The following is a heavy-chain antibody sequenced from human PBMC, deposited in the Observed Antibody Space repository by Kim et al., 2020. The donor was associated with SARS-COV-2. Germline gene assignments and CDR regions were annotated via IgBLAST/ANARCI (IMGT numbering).Heavy chain of an antibody. CDR3: VRVSARGCNYSRLYHGMDV. CDR1: GGSLSGYC. CDR2: INHSGNT. D-gene: IGHD5-12*01. V-gene: IGHV4-34*01. J-gene: IGHJ6*02. Sequence: SETLSLTCDVGGGSLSGYCWGWIRQSPGKGLEWVGEINHSGNTLYNPPLASRLTLSVRASANQFSLSLTSVTAADSGIYYCVRVSARGCNYSRLYHGMDVWGQGTSVAVSS.